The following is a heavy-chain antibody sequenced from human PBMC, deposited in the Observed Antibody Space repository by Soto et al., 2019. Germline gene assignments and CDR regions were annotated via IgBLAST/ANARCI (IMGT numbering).Heavy chain of an antibody. CDR3: ARKADVATAKVGGGYVFDV. D-gene: IGHD3-16*01. J-gene: IGHJ3*01. CDR2: NYHSGSP. V-gene: IGHV4-4*02. CDR1: SGSIFTTNW. Sequence: QVQLQESGPGLVKPSGTLSLTCAASSGSIFTTNWWSWVRQSPGRGLQWIGDNYHSGSPKNNPSLKSRVSISIDKSKDRFFLNLTPVTAADTAVYYCARKADVATAKVGGGYVFDVWGQGTRVTVSS.